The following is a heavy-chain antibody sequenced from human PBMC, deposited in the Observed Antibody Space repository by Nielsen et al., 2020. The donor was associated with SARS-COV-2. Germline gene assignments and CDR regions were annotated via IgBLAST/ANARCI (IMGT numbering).Heavy chain of an antibody. J-gene: IGHJ5*02. CDR3: ARKHRRQLVRFSWFDP. V-gene: IGHV4-39*01. D-gene: IGHD6-13*01. CDR2: IYYSGST. Sequence: SETLSPTCTLSGASITSVSYYWAWIRQPPGKGLEWIGIIYYSGSTYYNPSLKSRVTISVDTSKNQFSLKLSSVTAADTAVYYGARKHRRQLVRFSWFDPWGQGTLVTASP. CDR1: GASITSVSYY.